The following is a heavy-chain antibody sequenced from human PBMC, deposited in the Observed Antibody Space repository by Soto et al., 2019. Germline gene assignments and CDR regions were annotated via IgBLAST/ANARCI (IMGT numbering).Heavy chain of an antibody. CDR1: GGSFSGYY. Sequence: SGTLSLTCAVSGGSFSGYYWSCSGQAPCKWLEWIGEINHSGSTNYNPSLKRRVTISVDTSKNQFSLKLSSVTAADTAVYYCARGRFGRAFDIWGQGTMVTVSS. J-gene: IGHJ3*02. D-gene: IGHD3-10*01. CDR2: INHSGST. V-gene: IGHV4-34*01. CDR3: ARGRFGRAFDI.